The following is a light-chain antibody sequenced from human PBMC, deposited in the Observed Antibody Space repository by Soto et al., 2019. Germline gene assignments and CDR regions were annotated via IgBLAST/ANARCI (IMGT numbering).Light chain of an antibody. Sequence: EIVLTQSPGTLSLSPGERATLSCRSSHSVSSNYLAWYQQKPGQAPRLLIYDVSSRATGIPDRFSGSGSGTDVTLTISRREHVDFALYYCKQYGISPTFGQGTKVEIK. J-gene: IGKJ1*01. CDR1: HSVSSNY. CDR3: KQYGISPT. V-gene: IGKV3-20*01. CDR2: DVS.